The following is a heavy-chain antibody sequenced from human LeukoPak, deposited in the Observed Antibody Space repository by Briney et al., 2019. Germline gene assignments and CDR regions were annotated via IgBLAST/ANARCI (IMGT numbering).Heavy chain of an antibody. CDR3: ARAGVAVEGRLYYDY. V-gene: IGHV5-51*01. CDR1: GYRFTTYW. CDR2: IYPVDSRA. D-gene: IGHD3-10*01. J-gene: IGHJ4*02. Sequence: GESLKISCRVSGYRFTTYWIAWVRQMPGRGLEWMGIIYPVDSRATYNPSFQGQVTLSVDKSIDTAYLQWSSLKASDTATYYCARAGVAVEGRLYYDYWGREPWSPSP.